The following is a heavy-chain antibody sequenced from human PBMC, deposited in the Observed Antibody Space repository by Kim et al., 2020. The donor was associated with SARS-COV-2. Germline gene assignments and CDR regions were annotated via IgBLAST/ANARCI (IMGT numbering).Heavy chain of an antibody. Sequence: GGSLRLSCAASGFTVSSNYMTWVRQAPGKGLEWVSVIYSGGSTYYADSVKGRFTISRDNSRNTLYLQMNSLRAEDTAVYYCGRTGYGDNYYFDYWGQGTL. CDR1: GFTVSSNY. CDR3: GRTGYGDNYYFDY. D-gene: IGHD5-18*01. J-gene: IGHJ4*02. V-gene: IGHV3-66*01. CDR2: IYSGGST.